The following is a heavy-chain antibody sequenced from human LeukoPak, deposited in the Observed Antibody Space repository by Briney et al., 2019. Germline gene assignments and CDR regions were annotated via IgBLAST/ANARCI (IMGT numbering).Heavy chain of an antibody. CDR3: ARVRDYGDYVDY. Sequence: SGGSLRLSCAASGFTFSNYGMHWVRQAPGKGLEWVAVISYDGSNKYYADSVKGRFTISRDNSKNTLYLQMNSLRAEDTAVYYCARVRDYGDYVDYWGQGTLVTVSS. CDR1: GFTFSNYG. CDR2: ISYDGSNK. J-gene: IGHJ4*02. V-gene: IGHV3-30*19. D-gene: IGHD4-17*01.